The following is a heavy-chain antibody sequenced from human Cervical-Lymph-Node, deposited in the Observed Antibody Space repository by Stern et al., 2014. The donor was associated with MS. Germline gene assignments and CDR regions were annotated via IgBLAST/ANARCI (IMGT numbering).Heavy chain of an antibody. D-gene: IGHD3-16*01. V-gene: IGHV4-4*02. Sequence: LQLQESGPGLVKPSGTLSLTCTVSGASLSGVNWWTWVRQPPGKGLEWIGEIFHTGDTNYNTSLRSRFVMLVDSAKSQFSLQLPSVTAADTAVYYCARGGGTDSPTYDYWGQGTLVTVS. CDR1: GASLSGVNW. CDR3: ARGGGTDSPTYDY. CDR2: IFHTGDT. J-gene: IGHJ4*02.